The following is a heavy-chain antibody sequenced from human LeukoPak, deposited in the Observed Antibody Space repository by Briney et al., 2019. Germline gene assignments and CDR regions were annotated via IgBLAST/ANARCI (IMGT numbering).Heavy chain of an antibody. CDR3: ARRASQLWLLGGNNWFDP. Sequence: GGSLRLSCAASGFTFSSYSMNWVRQAPGKGLEWVSYISSSSSTIYYADSVKGRFTISRDNAKNSLYLQMNSLRAEDTAVYYCARRASQLWLLGGNNWFDPWGQGTLVTVSS. V-gene: IGHV3-48*01. J-gene: IGHJ5*02. CDR1: GFTFSSYS. CDR2: ISSSSSTI. D-gene: IGHD5-18*01.